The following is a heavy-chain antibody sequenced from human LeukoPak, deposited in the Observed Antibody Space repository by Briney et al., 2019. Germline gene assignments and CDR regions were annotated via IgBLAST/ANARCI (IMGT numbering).Heavy chain of an antibody. D-gene: IGHD3-22*01. CDR1: GFTFSSAW. Sequence: GGSLRLSCAASGFTFSSAWMSWVRQAPGKGLEWVGSVKSKTDGGTADYAATVKDRFTISRDDSKNMLYLQMNSLKTEDTAVYYCTTERGTAGYYKWRLVDYWGQGTLVTVSS. V-gene: IGHV3-15*01. J-gene: IGHJ4*02. CDR2: VKSKTDGGTA. CDR3: TTERGTAGYYKWRLVDY.